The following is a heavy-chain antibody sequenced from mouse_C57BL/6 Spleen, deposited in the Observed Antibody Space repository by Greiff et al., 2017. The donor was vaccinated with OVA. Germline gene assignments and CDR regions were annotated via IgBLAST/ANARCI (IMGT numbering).Heavy chain of an antibody. Sequence: QVQLQQSGPGLVQPSQSLSITCTVSGFSLTSYGVHWVRQSPGKGLEWLGVIWSGGSTDYNAAFISRLSISKDNSKSQVFFKMNSLQADYTAIYYCARASTVVRRAMDYWGQGTSVTVSS. D-gene: IGHD1-1*01. CDR2: IWSGGST. CDR3: ARASTVVRRAMDY. V-gene: IGHV2-2*01. J-gene: IGHJ4*01. CDR1: GFSLTSYG.